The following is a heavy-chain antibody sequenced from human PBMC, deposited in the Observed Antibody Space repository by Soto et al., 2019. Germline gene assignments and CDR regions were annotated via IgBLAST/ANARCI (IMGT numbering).Heavy chain of an antibody. J-gene: IGHJ4*02. CDR1: GYTFTSYG. D-gene: IGHD3-16*02. Sequence: ASVKVSCKASGYTFTSYGISWVRQAPGQGLEWMGWISAYNGNTNYAQKLQGRVTMTTDTSTSTAYMELRSLRSDDTAVYYCARDGSLDRDSYEYVWGSYRFRFFDYWGQGIRVTVSS. CDR3: ARDGSLDRDSYEYVWGSYRFRFFDY. V-gene: IGHV1-18*01. CDR2: ISAYNGNT.